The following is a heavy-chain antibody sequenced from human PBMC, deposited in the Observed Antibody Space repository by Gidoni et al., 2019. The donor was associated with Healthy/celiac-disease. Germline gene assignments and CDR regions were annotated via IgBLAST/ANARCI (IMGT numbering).Heavy chain of an antibody. CDR3: ATARPWPDY. CDR1: GFTVSGNY. CDR2: IYSGGST. J-gene: IGHJ4*02. V-gene: IGHV3-66*02. Sequence: EVQLVESGGGLVQPGGSLRLSCAASGFTVSGNYMSWVRQAPGKGLEWVSLIYSGGSTSYADSVKGRFTISRDNSKNTLYRQMNSLRPEDTAVYYCATARPWPDYWGQGTLVTVSS.